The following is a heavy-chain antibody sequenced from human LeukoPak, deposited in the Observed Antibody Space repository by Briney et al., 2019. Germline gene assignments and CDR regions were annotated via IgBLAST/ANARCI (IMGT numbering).Heavy chain of an antibody. CDR3: ARDWPGKLERGNWFDP. D-gene: IGHD1-1*01. CDR1: GYTFTSYG. J-gene: IGHJ5*02. V-gene: IGHV1-69*13. Sequence: SVKVSCKASGYTFTSYGISWVRQAPGQGLEWMGGIIPIFGTANYAQKFQGRVTITADESTSTAYMELSSLRSEDTAVYYCARDWPGKLERGNWFDPWGQGTLVTVSS. CDR2: IIPIFGTA.